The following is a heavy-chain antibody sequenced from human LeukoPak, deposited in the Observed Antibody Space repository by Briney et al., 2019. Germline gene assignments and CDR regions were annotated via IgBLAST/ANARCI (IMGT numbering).Heavy chain of an antibody. V-gene: IGHV3-23*01. CDR1: GFTFSNSA. D-gene: IGHD6-19*01. CDR3: AKGIYSSGWSYFDY. CDR2: LSGSGITT. Sequence: EGSLRLSCAASGFTFSNSAMSWVRQAPGKGLERVSTLSGSGITTYYADSVKGRFTISRDNSKNTLYLQMNSLRAEDTAVYYCAKGIYSSGWSYFDYWGHGTLVTVSS. J-gene: IGHJ4*01.